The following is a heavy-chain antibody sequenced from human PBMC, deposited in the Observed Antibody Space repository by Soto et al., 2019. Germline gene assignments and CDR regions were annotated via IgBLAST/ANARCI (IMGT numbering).Heavy chain of an antibody. Sequence: SVKVSCKASGGTFSSYAISWVRQAPGQGLEWMGGIIPIFGTANYAQKFQGRVTITADESTSTAYMELSSLRSEDTAVYYCARGRLTPYYDSSGYYLDAFDIWGQ. J-gene: IGHJ3*02. CDR3: ARGRLTPYYDSSGYYLDAFDI. D-gene: IGHD3-22*01. CDR1: GGTFSSYA. CDR2: IIPIFGTA. V-gene: IGHV1-69*13.